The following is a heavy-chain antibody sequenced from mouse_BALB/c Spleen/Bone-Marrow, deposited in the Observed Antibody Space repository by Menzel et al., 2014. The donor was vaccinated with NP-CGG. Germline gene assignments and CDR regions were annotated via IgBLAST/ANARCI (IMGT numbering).Heavy chain of an antibody. J-gene: IGHJ3*01. CDR1: GYTFTSYW. Sequence: VQVVESGAELAKPGASVKMSCKASGYTFTSYWMHWVKQRPGQGLEWIGYINPSTGYTEYNQKFKDKATLTADKSSSTAYMQLSSLTSEDSAVYYCARSRDGYDSFAYWGQGTLGTVSA. CDR2: INPSTGYT. D-gene: IGHD2-2*01. CDR3: ARSRDGYDSFAY. V-gene: IGHV1-7*01.